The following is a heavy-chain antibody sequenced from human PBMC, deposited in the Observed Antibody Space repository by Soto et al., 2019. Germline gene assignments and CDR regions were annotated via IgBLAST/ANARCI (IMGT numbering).Heavy chain of an antibody. Sequence: VQLVESGEGLVQPGGSLRLSCVASGFTSGTFAMHWVRQAPGKGLEYVSGISSNGDNTYYEDTVKGRFAISRDNSKNTLYLQMGSLRPEDMAVYYCARGRYSSDVGVGMDFWGQGTTVTVSS. CDR3: ARGRYSSDVGVGMDF. J-gene: IGHJ6*02. V-gene: IGHV3-64*02. CDR2: ISSNGDNT. CDR1: GFTSGTFA. D-gene: IGHD6-25*01.